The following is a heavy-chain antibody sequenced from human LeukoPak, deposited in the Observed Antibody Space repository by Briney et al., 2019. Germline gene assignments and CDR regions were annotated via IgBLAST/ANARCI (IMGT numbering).Heavy chain of an antibody. D-gene: IGHD3-10*01. J-gene: IGHJ4*02. Sequence: ASVKVSCKASGYTFTSYGISWVRQAPGQGLEWMGWISAYIGNTNYAQKLQGRVTMTTDTSTSTAYMELRSLRSDDTAVYYCARDGDYYGSGSSHDYWGQGTLVTVSS. CDR1: GYTFTSYG. V-gene: IGHV1-18*01. CDR2: ISAYIGNT. CDR3: ARDGDYYGSGSSHDY.